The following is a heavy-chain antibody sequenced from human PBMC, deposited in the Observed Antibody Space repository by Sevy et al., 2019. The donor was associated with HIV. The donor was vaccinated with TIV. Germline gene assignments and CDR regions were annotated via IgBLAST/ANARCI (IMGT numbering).Heavy chain of an antibody. V-gene: IGHV3-33*01. D-gene: IGHD4-17*01. J-gene: IGHJ4*02. CDR3: ARGRDYGNFDY. Sequence: GGSLRLSCAASAFNFSIYGMHWVRQAPDKGLEWVALIWYDGSNKYYADSGKGRFTISRDNSKSTLYLQMNSLRAEDTAVYYCARGRDYGNFDYWGQGTLVTVSS. CDR2: IWYDGSNK. CDR1: AFNFSIYG.